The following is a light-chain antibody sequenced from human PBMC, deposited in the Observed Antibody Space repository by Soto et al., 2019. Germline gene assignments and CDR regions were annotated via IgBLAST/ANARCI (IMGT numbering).Light chain of an antibody. J-gene: IGKJ4*01. CDR3: HQYHSLPLT. CDR1: QDINKY. CDR2: DAS. Sequence: DIQMTQSPSSLSASVGDRVTITCQASQDINKYLSWYQQRPGKAPKLVIHDASTLETGVPSRLSGSGSGTEFTFTITTLQSEDIATYYCHQYHSLPLTFGGGTKVDIK. V-gene: IGKV1-33*01.